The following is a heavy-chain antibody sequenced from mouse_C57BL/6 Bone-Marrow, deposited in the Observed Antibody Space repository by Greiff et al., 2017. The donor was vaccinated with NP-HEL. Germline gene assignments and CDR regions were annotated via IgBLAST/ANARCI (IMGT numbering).Heavy chain of an antibody. CDR3: ESDGYYLAGFAY. D-gene: IGHD2-3*01. CDR1: GFTFNTYA. J-gene: IGHJ3*01. V-gene: IGHV10-3*01. CDR2: IRSKSSNYAT. Sequence: EVQLVESGGGLVQPKGSLKLSCAASGFTFNTYAMHWVRQAPGKGLEWVARIRSKSSNYATYYADSVKDRFTISRDDSQSMLYLQMNNLKTEDTAMYDCESDGYYLAGFAYWGQGTLVTVSA.